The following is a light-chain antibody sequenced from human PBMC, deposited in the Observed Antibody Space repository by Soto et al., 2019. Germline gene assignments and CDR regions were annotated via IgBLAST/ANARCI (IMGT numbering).Light chain of an antibody. CDR2: EAT. CDR1: SSDIGTYKY. CDR3: SSYTSSSTLYV. V-gene: IGLV2-14*01. J-gene: IGLJ1*01. Sequence: QSVLTQPASVSGSPGQSITISCTGSSSDIGTYKYVSWYQQYPGKAPKLIIYEATKRPSGVSNRFSGSKSANTASLTISGLQAEDEADYYCSSYTSSSTLYVFGTGTKVTVL.